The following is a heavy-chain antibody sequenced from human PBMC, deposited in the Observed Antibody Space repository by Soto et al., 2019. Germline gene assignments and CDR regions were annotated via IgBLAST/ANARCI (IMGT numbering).Heavy chain of an antibody. CDR1: GFTFSSYA. D-gene: IGHD3-16*01. CDR2: ISGGGST. CDR3: AKVPAYDYVWGTYYYFDY. Sequence: GGSLRLSCTASGFTFSSYAMSWVRQAPGKGLEWVSAISGGGSTYYADSVKGRFTISRDNSKNTLYLQMNSLRAEDTAVYYCAKVPAYDYVWGTYYYFDYWGQGTLVTVSS. J-gene: IGHJ4*02. V-gene: IGHV3-23*01.